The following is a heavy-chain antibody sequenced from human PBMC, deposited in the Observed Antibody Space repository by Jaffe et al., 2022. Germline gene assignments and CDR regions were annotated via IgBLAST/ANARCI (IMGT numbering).Heavy chain of an antibody. D-gene: IGHD4-17*01. Sequence: QITLKESGPTLVKPTQTLTLTCTFSGFSLSTSGVGVGWIRQPPGKALEWLALIYWDDDKRYSPSLKSRLTITKDTSKNQVVLTMTNMDPVDTATYYCAHVRNDYGDYQDGSLFDYWGQGTLVTVSS. J-gene: IGHJ4*02. CDR2: IYWDDDK. CDR3: AHVRNDYGDYQDGSLFDY. V-gene: IGHV2-5*02. CDR1: GFSLSTSGVG.